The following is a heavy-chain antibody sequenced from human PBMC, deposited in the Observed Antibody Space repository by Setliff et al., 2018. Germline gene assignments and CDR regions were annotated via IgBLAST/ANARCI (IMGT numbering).Heavy chain of an antibody. V-gene: IGHV3-30*02. CDR1: GFTFSNHG. Sequence: GESLKISCAASGFTFSNHGMHWVRQAPGKGLEWVAFIRHDGNNKYYKDSVRGRFTISRDNSKNTVYLQMNNLRPEDTAAYYCAKELIEVMMTGLEFWGQGTMVTVSS. D-gene: IGHD3-22*01. J-gene: IGHJ4*02. CDR2: IRHDGNNK. CDR3: AKELIEVMMTGLEF.